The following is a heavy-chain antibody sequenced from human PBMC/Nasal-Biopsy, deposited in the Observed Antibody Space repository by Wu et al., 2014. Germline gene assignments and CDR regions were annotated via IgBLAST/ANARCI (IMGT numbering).Heavy chain of an antibody. CDR3: ARSVYCSGGSCPYWYFDL. CDR1: GFTFSSYA. D-gene: IGHD2-15*01. J-gene: IGHJ2*01. V-gene: IGHV3-30-3*01. Sequence: ASGFTFSSYAMHWVRQAPGKGLEWVAVISYDGSNKYYADSVKGRFTISRDNSKNTLYLQMNSLRAEDTAVYYCARSVYCSGGSCPYWYFDLWGRGTLVTVSS. CDR2: ISYDGSNK.